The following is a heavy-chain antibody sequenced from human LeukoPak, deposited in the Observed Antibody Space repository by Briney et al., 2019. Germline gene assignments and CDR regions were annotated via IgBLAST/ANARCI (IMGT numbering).Heavy chain of an antibody. V-gene: IGHV3-48*04. D-gene: IGHD3-10*01. J-gene: IGHJ6*02. CDR3: ARGPVVRGVISYYYYGLDV. Sequence: PGGSLRPSCSAPGFTFSSYSIMWVRQAPGKGLEWVSYVSYSGTTTYYADSVKGRFTISRDNAKNTLFLQMNSLRAEDTAVYYCARGPVVRGVISYYYYGLDVWGQGTTVTVSS. CDR1: GFTFSSYS. CDR2: VSYSGTTT.